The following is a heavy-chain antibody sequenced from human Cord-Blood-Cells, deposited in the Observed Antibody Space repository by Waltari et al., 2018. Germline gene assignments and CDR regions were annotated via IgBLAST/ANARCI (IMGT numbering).Heavy chain of an antibody. CDR2: ITHSGST. Sequence: QVQLQQWGAGLLKPSETLSLTCAVYGGSFSGYYWSWIRQPPGKGLEWIGEITHSGSTNCNPSHKSRVTISVDPSKNQFSLKLSSVTAADTAVYYCAREQDIVVVPAANWFDPWGQGTLVTVSS. J-gene: IGHJ5*02. CDR1: GGSFSGYY. CDR3: AREQDIVVVPAANWFDP. V-gene: IGHV4-34*01. D-gene: IGHD2-2*01.